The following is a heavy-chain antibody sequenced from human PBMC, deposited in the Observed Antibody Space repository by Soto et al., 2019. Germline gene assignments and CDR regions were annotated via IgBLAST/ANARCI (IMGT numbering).Heavy chain of an antibody. J-gene: IGHJ4*02. Sequence: GGSLRLSCAASGFTFSDYYMSWIRQAPGKVLEWGSYISSSGSTIYYADSVKGRFTISRDNAKNSLYLQMNSRRAEDTAVYYFARAILDSSGYCFDYRGQGTLLTVSS. V-gene: IGHV3-11*01. CDR3: ARAILDSSGYCFDY. CDR1: GFTFSDYY. D-gene: IGHD3-22*01. CDR2: ISSSGSTI.